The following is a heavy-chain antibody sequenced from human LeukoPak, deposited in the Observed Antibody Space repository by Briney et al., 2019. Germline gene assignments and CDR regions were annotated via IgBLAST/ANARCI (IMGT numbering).Heavy chain of an antibody. D-gene: IGHD5-24*01. J-gene: IGHJ4*02. Sequence: PGESLKISCKGLGYSFSSYWNAWVRQRPGKGLEWMGIIYPGGSETRYDPSFQGQVTISADMSTSTAYLQWSSLRASDTAMYYCARASRDGYNQNFDHWGRGTLVTVSS. CDR3: ARASRDGYNQNFDH. CDR2: IYPGGSET. V-gene: IGHV5-51*01. CDR1: GYSFSSYW.